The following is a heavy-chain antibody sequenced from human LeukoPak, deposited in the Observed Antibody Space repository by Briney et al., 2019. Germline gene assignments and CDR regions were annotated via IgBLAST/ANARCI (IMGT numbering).Heavy chain of an antibody. Sequence: SETLSLTCTVSGGSISSSIYYWGWIRQPPGKGLEWIGSIYYSGNTYYNPSLKSRVTISVDESKNQFSLKLSSVTAADTAVYYCARLLGYCSGGSCYSYYYYYYGMDVWGQGTTVTVSS. CDR1: GGSISSSIYY. CDR2: IYYSGNT. CDR3: ARLLGYCSGGSCYSYYYYYYGMDV. D-gene: IGHD2-15*01. V-gene: IGHV4-39*07. J-gene: IGHJ6*02.